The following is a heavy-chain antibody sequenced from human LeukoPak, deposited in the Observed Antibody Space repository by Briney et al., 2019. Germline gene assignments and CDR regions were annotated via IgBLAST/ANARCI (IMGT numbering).Heavy chain of an antibody. J-gene: IGHJ4*02. CDR3: AKIRLTEEDY. Sequence: GGSLRLSCAASRFTFSSYSMNWVRQAPGKGLEWVSSISSSSSYIYYADSVKGRFTISRDNAKNSLYLQMNSLRAEDTAVYYCAKIRLTEEDYWGQGTLVTVSS. CDR1: RFTFSSYS. D-gene: IGHD2-21*02. V-gene: IGHV3-21*01. CDR2: ISSSSSYI.